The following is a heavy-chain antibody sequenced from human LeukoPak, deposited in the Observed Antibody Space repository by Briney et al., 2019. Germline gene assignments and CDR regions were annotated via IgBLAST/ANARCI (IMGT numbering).Heavy chain of an antibody. CDR2: IRYDGSNK. D-gene: IGHD3-10*01. J-gene: IGHJ4*02. CDR1: GFTFSSYG. Sequence: GGSLRLSCAASGFTFSSYGVHWVRQAPGKGLEWVAFIRYDGSNKYYADSVKGRFTISRDNSKNTLYLQMNSLRAEDTAVYYCATGPGGAFDYWGQGTLVTVSS. CDR3: ATGPGGAFDY. V-gene: IGHV3-30*02.